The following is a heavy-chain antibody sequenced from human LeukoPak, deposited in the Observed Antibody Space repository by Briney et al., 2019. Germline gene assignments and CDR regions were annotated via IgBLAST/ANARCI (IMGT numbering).Heavy chain of an antibody. V-gene: IGHV3-53*01. CDR2: IYSGGST. CDR1: GFTFSNYY. CDR3: ARGSTVTDPFDP. Sequence: GGSLRLSCVASGFTFSNYYMSWVRQAPGKGLEWVSVIYSGGSTYYADSVKGRFTISRDNSKNMLFLQLNSLRAEDTAVYYCARGSTVTDPFDPWGQGTLVTVSS. J-gene: IGHJ5*02. D-gene: IGHD4-17*01.